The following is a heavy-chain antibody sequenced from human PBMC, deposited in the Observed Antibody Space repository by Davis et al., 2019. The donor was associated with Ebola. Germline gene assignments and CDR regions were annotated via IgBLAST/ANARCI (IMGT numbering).Heavy chain of an antibody. J-gene: IGHJ4*02. D-gene: IGHD5-12*01. V-gene: IGHV6-1*01. CDR2: TYYNSKWYN. CDR3: ARGWLRSGFDY. Sequence: HPQTPSLTRAISGDRVSINCAGWNWIRQSPSRGLEWLERTYYNSKWYNDYAESVKSRITNNPDTSKNQFSLQLNSVTPEDTAVYYCARGWLRSGFDYWGQGTLDTVSS. CDR1: GDRVSINCAG.